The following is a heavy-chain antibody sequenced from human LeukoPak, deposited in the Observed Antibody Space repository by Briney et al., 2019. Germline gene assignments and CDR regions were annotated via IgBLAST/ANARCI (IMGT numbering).Heavy chain of an antibody. D-gene: IGHD3-22*01. Sequence: GGSLRLSCAASGFTFSSYAMSWVRQAPGKGLEWVSTISGSTGSTYYADSVKGRFTFSRDNSKNTLYLQMNSLRAEDTAVYYCAFNYDSSGYYDRRYFDYWGQGTLVTVSS. V-gene: IGHV3-23*01. J-gene: IGHJ4*02. CDR1: GFTFSSYA. CDR3: AFNYDSSGYYDRRYFDY. CDR2: ISGSTGST.